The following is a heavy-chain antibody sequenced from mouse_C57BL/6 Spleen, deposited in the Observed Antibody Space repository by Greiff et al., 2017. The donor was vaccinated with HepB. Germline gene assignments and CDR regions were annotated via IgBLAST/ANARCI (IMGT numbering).Heavy chain of an antibody. Sequence: QLQQPGAELVMPGASVKLSCKASGYTFTSYWMHWVKQRPGQGLEWIGEIDPSDSYTNYNQKFKGKSTLTVDKSSSTAYMQLSSLTSEDSAVYYCAKGDGYYLYAMDYWGQGTSVTVSS. D-gene: IGHD2-3*01. CDR3: AKGDGYYLYAMDY. V-gene: IGHV1-69*01. J-gene: IGHJ4*01. CDR2: IDPSDSYT. CDR1: GYTFTSYW.